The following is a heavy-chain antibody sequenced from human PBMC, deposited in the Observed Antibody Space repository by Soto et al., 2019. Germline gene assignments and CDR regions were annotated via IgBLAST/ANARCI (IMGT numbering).Heavy chain of an antibody. CDR1: GFTFSDYA. J-gene: IGHJ4*02. V-gene: IGHV3-23*01. CDR3: AKDNRAGAAAGDY. D-gene: IGHD6-13*01. CDR2: LNGGGSST. Sequence: EVQLLESGGGLVQPGGSLRLSCAASGFTFSDYAMSWVRQAPGKGLEWVSALNGGGSSTYYADSVKGRFTISRDNSKNTLYLQMNNLRAEDTAVYYCAKDNRAGAAAGDYWGQGTLVTVSS.